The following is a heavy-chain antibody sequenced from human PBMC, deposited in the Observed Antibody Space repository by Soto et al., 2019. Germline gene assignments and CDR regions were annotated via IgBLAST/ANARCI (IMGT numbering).Heavy chain of an antibody. CDR2: INHSGST. J-gene: IGHJ4*02. D-gene: IGHD7-27*01. CDR3: ARATTGDHNKYFDY. Sequence: PSETLSLTCAVYGGSFSGYYWSWIRQPPGKGLEWIGEINHSGSTNYNPSLKSRVTISVDTSKNQFSLKLSSVTAADTAVYYCARATTGDHNKYFDYWGQGTLVTV. V-gene: IGHV4-34*01. CDR1: GGSFSGYY.